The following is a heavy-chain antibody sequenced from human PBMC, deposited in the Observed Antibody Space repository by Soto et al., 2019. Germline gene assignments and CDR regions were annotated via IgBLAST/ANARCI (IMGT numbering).Heavy chain of an antibody. CDR1: GASIYNGGYF. Sequence: SETLSLTCSVSGASIYNGGYFWSWIRQSPGKGLEWIGHIHNSGSPYNNPSLKSRVTISADTSMNQFSLALTSVTAADTTMYYCARLTLAQDSSGYHIFDYWGLGTLVTVSS. CDR2: IHNSGSP. V-gene: IGHV4-30-4*01. D-gene: IGHD3-22*01. J-gene: IGHJ4*02. CDR3: ARLTLAQDSSGYHIFDY.